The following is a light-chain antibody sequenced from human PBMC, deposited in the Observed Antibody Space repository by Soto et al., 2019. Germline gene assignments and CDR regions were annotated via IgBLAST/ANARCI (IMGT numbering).Light chain of an antibody. J-gene: IGKJ1*01. V-gene: IGKV1-27*01. CDR3: QKYNRAPRT. CDR1: PGISHY. Sequence: DIQMTQSPSSLSASVGDSVTITCRASPGISHYLAWYQQKPVKVPKLLIYAASTLQSGVPSRFSDSGSGTDFALTISGRSPDDVATYYYQKYNRAPRTFGQVTNVEIK. CDR2: AAS.